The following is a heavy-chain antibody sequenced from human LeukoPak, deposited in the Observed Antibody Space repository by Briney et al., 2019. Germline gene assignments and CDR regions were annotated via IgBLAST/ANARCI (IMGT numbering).Heavy chain of an antibody. D-gene: IGHD2-15*01. CDR3: ASLLGDCSGGSCYSDDAFGI. CDR2: IYYSGST. J-gene: IGHJ3*02. CDR1: GGSISSYY. Sequence: SETLSLTCTVSGGSISSYYWSWIRQPPGKGLEWIGYIYYSGSTNYNPSLKSRVTISVDTSKNQFSLKLSSVTAADTAVYYCASLLGDCSGGSCYSDDAFGIWGQGTMVTVSS. V-gene: IGHV4-59*01.